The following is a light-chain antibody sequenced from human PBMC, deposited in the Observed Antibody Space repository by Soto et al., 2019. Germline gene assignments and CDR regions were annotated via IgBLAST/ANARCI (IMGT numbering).Light chain of an antibody. V-gene: IGKV3-15*01. Sequence: EIVMTQSPATLSASPGERAILSCRASQSISTNLAWYQHKPGQAPRLLIYDASTRATGLPARFSGSGSGTEFTLTISSLQSEDFAVFYCQQYNNWPRTFGQGTKVEIK. CDR1: QSISTN. CDR3: QQYNNWPRT. CDR2: DAS. J-gene: IGKJ1*01.